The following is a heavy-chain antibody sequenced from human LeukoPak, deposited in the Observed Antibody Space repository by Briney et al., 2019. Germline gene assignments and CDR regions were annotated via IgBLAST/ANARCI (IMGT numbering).Heavy chain of an antibody. CDR1: GGSFSGYY. D-gene: IGHD2-15*01. CDR3: ARGGRMSDIVVVVAASRGNWFDP. J-gene: IGHJ5*02. V-gene: IGHV4-34*01. CDR2: INHSGST. Sequence: SETLSLTCAVYGGSFSGYYWSWIRQPPGKGLEWIGEINHSGSTNYNPSLKSRVTISVDTSKNQFSLKLSSVTAADTAVYYCARGGRMSDIVVVVAASRGNWFDPWGQGTLVTVSS.